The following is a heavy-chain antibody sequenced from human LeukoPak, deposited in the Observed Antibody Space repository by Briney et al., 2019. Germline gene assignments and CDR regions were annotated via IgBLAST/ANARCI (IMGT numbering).Heavy chain of an antibody. CDR2: INPNSGGT. J-gene: IGHJ3*02. Sequence: ASVKVSCKASGYTFTGYYMHWVRQAPGQGLEWIGWINPNSGGTNYAQKFQGRVTMTRDTSISTAYMELSRLRSDDTAVYYCARVGRVRGVIPDAFDIWGQGTMVTVSS. V-gene: IGHV1-2*02. CDR1: GYTFTGYY. CDR3: ARVGRVRGVIPDAFDI. D-gene: IGHD3-10*01.